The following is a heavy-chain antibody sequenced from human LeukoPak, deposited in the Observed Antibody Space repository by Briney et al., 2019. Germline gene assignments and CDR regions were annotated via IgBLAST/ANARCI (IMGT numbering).Heavy chain of an antibody. CDR3: ARERTSGWDAFDF. D-gene: IGHD6-19*01. V-gene: IGHV3-74*01. CDR1: GFTFSSFW. Sequence: QPGGSLRLSCAASGFTFSSFWMHWVRQAPGKGLVWVSRINSVGSSTSYADSVKGRFTISGDNAKNTLYLQMNSLRAEDTAVYYCARERTSGWDAFDFWGQGTLVTVSS. CDR2: INSVGSST. J-gene: IGHJ4*02.